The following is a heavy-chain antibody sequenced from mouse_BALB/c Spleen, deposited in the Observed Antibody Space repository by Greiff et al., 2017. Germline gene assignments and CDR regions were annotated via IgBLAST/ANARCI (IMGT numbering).Heavy chain of an antibody. J-gene: IGHJ3*01. CDR2: INPYNGDT. V-gene: IGHV1-20*02. CDR1: GYSFTGYF. D-gene: IGHD2-12*01. Sequence: EVQLQQSGPELVKPGASVKISCKASGYSFTGYFMNWVMQSHGKSLEWIGRINPYNGDTFYNQKFKGKATLTVDKSSSTAHMELRSLASEDSAVYYCVYDEEAWFAYWGQGTLVTVSA. CDR3: VYDEEAWFAY.